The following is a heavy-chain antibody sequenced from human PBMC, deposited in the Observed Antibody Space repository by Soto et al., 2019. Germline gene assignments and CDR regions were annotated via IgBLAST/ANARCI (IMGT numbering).Heavy chain of an antibody. CDR2: IYSGGST. V-gene: IGHV3-53*05. J-gene: IGHJ4*02. CDR1: GFTVSSNY. CDR3: ARDRLDVVVPAAILAY. Sequence: GGSLRLSCAASGFTVSSNYMSWVRQAPGKGLEWVSVIYSGGSTYYADSVKGRFTISRDNSKNTLYLQMNSLRAEDTAVFYCARDRLDVVVPAAILAYWGQGTLVPVSS. D-gene: IGHD2-2*02.